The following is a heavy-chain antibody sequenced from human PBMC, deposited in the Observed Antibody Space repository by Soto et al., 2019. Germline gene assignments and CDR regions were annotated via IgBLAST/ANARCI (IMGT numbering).Heavy chain of an antibody. CDR1: GYTLTELS. J-gene: IGHJ2*01. V-gene: IGHV1-24*01. CDR3: ATDRGYGYSGYPSGYFDL. CDR2: FDPEDGET. D-gene: IGHD5-12*01. Sequence: ASVKVSCKVSGYTLTELSMHWVRQAPGKGLEWMGGFDPEDGETIYAQKFQGRVTMTEDTSTDTAYMELSSLRSEDTAVYYRATDRGYGYSGYPSGYFDLWGRGTLVTVSS.